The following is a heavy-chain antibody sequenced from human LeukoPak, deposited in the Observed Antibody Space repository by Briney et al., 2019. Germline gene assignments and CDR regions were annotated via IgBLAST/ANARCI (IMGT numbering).Heavy chain of an antibody. J-gene: IGHJ6*03. CDR1: GFTFSTYG. D-gene: IGHD3-10*01. CDR3: ARESMVRGTKQNYYYYMDV. V-gene: IGHV3-23*01. Sequence: PGETLRLSCAASGFTFSTYGLTWVRQAPGKGLEWVSGISGSGDNTWYADSVKGRFTISRDNSKKTLYLQMHSLRAEDTAVYYCARESMVRGTKQNYYYYMDVWGKGTTVTISS. CDR2: ISGSGDNT.